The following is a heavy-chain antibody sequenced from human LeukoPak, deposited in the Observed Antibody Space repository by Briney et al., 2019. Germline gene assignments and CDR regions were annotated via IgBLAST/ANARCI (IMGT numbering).Heavy chain of an antibody. CDR3: ARGGPPRIFDY. CDR1: GYTTTNHY. CDR2: INPNGGST. J-gene: IGHJ4*02. D-gene: IGHD2/OR15-2a*01. V-gene: IGHV1-46*01. Sequence: GASVKVSCKASGYTTTNHYIHWVRQAPGQGLEWMGIINPNGGSTTYSQNFQGRVTMTRDTSTSTVYMELSSLRSEDTAMYYCARGGPPRIFDYWGQGTLVTVSS.